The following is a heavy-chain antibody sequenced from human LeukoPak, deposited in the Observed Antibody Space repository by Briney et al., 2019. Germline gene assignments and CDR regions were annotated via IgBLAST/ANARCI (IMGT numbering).Heavy chain of an antibody. Sequence: GGSLRLSCAASGFGFSPFWMSWVRQGPGKGLDWVASMNPDGSGTSYVDSVKGRFTISRDNAQNSLYLQMNSLSAEDTAVYYCARLFGGVTTFDYWGQGTLVTVPS. D-gene: IGHD4-17*01. J-gene: IGHJ4*02. CDR2: MNPDGSGT. CDR1: GFGFSPFW. CDR3: ARLFGGVTTFDY. V-gene: IGHV3-7*01.